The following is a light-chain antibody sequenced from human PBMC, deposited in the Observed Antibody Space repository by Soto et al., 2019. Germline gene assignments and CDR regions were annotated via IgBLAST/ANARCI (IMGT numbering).Light chain of an antibody. CDR1: SSNIGSNL. CDR2: KNN. CDR3: AAWDDTLNGVV. Sequence: QSVLTQPPSASGTPGQTVTISCSGSSSNIGSNLVYWYHQFPGTAPKLLIYKNNQRPSGVPDRFSGSKSGTSASLAISGLRSEDEADYYCAAWDDTLNGVVFGGGTQLTV. V-gene: IGLV1-47*01. J-gene: IGLJ2*01.